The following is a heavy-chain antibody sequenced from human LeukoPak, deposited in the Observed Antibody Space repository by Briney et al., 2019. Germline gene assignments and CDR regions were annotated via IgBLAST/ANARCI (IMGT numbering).Heavy chain of an antibody. V-gene: IGHV1-69*04. J-gene: IGHJ6*02. CDR2: IIPILGIA. CDR1: GGTFSSYA. CDR3: ARSPQFGEYPYYYYYGMDV. D-gene: IGHD3-10*01. Sequence: SVKVSCKASGGTFSSYAISWVRPAPGQGLEWMGRIIPILGIANYAQKFQGRVTITADKSTSTAYMELSSLRSEDTAVYYCARSPQFGEYPYYYYYGMDVWGQGTTVTVSS.